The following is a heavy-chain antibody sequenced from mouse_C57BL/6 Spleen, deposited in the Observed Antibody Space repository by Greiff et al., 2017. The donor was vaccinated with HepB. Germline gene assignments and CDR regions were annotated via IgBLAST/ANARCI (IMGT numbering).Heavy chain of an antibody. V-gene: IGHV1-15*01. Sequence: VKLVESGAELVRPGASVTLSCKASGYTFTDYEMHWVKQTPVHGLEWIGAIDPETGGTAYNQKFKGKAILTADKSSSTAYMELRSLTSEDSAVYYCTRRWEFAYWGQGTLVTVSA. CDR2: IDPETGGT. J-gene: IGHJ3*01. CDR3: TRRWEFAY. CDR1: GYTFTDYE. D-gene: IGHD4-1*01.